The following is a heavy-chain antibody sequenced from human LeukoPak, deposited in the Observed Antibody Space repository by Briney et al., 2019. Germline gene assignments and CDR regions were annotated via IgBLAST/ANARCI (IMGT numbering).Heavy chain of an antibody. J-gene: IGHJ4*02. CDR3: ARVRWGGLYYFDY. CDR1: GFTFSSYG. CDR2: ISGSGGGT. Sequence: GGSLRLSCAASGFTFSSYGMSWVRQAPGKGLEWVSGISGSGGGTNYADSVKGRFTISRDNAKNTLYLQMNSLRAEDTAVYYCARVRWGGLYYFDYWGQGTLVTVSS. D-gene: IGHD3-16*01. V-gene: IGHV3-23*01.